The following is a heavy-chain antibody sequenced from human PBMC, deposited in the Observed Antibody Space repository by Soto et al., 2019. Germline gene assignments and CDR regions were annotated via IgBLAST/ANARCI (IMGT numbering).Heavy chain of an antibody. D-gene: IGHD2-2*01. Sequence: QVQLVQSGAEVKKPGSSVKVSCKASGGTFSSYAISWVRQAPGQGLEWMGGIIPIFGTANYAQKFQGRVTITADEATSTPYTELSSLRSEDTAVYYCARRIVVVPAAIDYYGMDVWGQGTTVTVSS. V-gene: IGHV1-69*01. CDR2: IIPIFGTA. CDR3: ARRIVVVPAAIDYYGMDV. J-gene: IGHJ6*02. CDR1: GGTFSSYA.